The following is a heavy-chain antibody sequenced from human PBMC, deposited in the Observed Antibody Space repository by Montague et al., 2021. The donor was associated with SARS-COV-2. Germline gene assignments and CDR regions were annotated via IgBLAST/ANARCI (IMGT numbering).Heavy chain of an antibody. Sequence: SETLSLTCTVSGGSVSSGSYYWSWIRQPPGKGLQSIGYIYYTGSTNYHPSLQSRVTISVDSSKNQFSVRLSSVTAADTAVYYCARISGITSWYYDYWGQGTLVTVSS. D-gene: IGHD1-14*01. CDR1: GGSVSSGSYY. J-gene: IGHJ4*02. CDR3: ARISGITSWYYDY. CDR2: IYYTGST. V-gene: IGHV4-61*01.